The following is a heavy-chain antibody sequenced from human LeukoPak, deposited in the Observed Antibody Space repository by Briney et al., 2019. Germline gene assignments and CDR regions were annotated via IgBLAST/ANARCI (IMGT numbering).Heavy chain of an antibody. CDR3: AKVPRPVVGATLGY. J-gene: IGHJ4*02. V-gene: IGHV3-23*01. D-gene: IGHD1-26*01. CDR1: GFTFSSFA. CDR2: ISGSGGST. Sequence: QTGGSLRLSCAASGFTFSSFAMSWVRQAPGKGLEWVSAISGSGGSTYFADSVKGRFTIYRDNSKNRLYLQMNSLRAEDTAVYYCAKVPRPVVGATLGYWGQGTLVTVSS.